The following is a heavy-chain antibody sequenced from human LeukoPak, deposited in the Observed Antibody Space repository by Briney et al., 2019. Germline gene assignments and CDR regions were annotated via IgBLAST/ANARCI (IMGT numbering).Heavy chain of an antibody. Sequence: ASVKVCCNASGYTFTSCDINWVRQATGQGLEWMGWMNPNSGNTGYGQSFQGRITMTRDISIGTAYMELSNLTSEDTAIYYCTRGSSGRRDNWGQGTLVTVSA. J-gene: IGHJ4*02. CDR1: GYTFTSCD. D-gene: IGHD6-19*01. V-gene: IGHV1-8*01. CDR3: TRGSSGRRDN. CDR2: MNPNSGNT.